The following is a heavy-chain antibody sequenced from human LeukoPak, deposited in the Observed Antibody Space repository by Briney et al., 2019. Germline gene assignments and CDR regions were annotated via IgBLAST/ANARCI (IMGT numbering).Heavy chain of an antibody. J-gene: IGHJ3*02. V-gene: IGHV3-11*04. CDR2: ISSSGSII. D-gene: IGHD3/OR15-3a*01. CDR1: GFTFSDYY. Sequence: GGSLRLSCAASGFTFSDYYMSWIRQAPGKGLEWVSYISSSGSIIYYADSVKGRFTISRDNAKKSLYLQMNSLRAEDTAVYYCARVSGTGAFDIWGQGTMVTVSS. CDR3: ARVSGTGAFDI.